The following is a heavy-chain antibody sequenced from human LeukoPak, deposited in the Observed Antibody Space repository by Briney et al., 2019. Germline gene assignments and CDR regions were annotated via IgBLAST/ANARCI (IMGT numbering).Heavy chain of an antibody. CDR2: ISGSGGST. CDR3: AKDAYCGGDCYSGPQYNWFDP. Sequence: PGGSLRLSCAVSGFTFSSYAMSWVRQAPGKGLEWVSAISGSGGSTYYADSVKGRFTISRDNSKNTLYLQMNSLRAEDTAVYYCAKDAYCGGDCYSGPQYNWFDPWGQGTLVTVSS. D-gene: IGHD2-21*02. J-gene: IGHJ5*02. V-gene: IGHV3-23*01. CDR1: GFTFSSYA.